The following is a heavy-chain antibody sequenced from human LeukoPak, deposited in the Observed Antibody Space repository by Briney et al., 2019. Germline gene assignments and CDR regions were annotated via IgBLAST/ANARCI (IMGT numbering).Heavy chain of an antibody. D-gene: IGHD3-22*01. CDR2: IKSDGRT. J-gene: IGHJ1*01. CDR3: ARAPSEIGGYYPEYFRH. Sequence: GGSLRLSCAAAGFTFSNYWMHSVRPAPGKGLVWVSRIKSDGRTNYAHSVNGRFTISRDNAKNTVSLQMNSLRAEDTGVYYCARAPSEIGGYYPEYFRHWGQGTLVTVSS. CDR1: GFTFSNYW. V-gene: IGHV3-74*01.